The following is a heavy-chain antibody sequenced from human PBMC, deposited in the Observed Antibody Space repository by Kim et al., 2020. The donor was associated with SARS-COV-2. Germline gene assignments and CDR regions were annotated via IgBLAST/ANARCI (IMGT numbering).Heavy chain of an antibody. CDR2: IWYDGSNK. D-gene: IGHD6-13*01. CDR3: AKDLGYSGKQLAMRPPPYYYYYYGMDV. CDR1: GFTFSSYG. V-gene: IGHV3-33*06. Sequence: GGSLRLSCAASGFTFSSYGMHWVRQAPGKGLEWVAVIWYDGSNKYYADSVKGRFTISRDNSKNTLYPQMNSLRAEDTAVYYCAKDLGYSGKQLAMRPPPYYYYYYGMDVWGQGTTVTVSS. J-gene: IGHJ6*02.